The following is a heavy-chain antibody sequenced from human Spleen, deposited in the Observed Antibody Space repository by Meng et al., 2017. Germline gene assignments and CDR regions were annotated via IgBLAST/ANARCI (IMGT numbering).Heavy chain of an antibody. J-gene: IGHJ4*01. V-gene: IGHV3-74*01. CDR1: GFTFSSYY. CDR2: INGDGSNT. Sequence: GSLRLSCAASGFTFSSYYMHWVRQVPGKGLVWVARINGDGSNTNYADSVKGRFTISRDNAKNTRYLQMNSLRAEDTALYYCARGVRSPFWGQGTLVTVSS. CDR3: ARGVRSPF.